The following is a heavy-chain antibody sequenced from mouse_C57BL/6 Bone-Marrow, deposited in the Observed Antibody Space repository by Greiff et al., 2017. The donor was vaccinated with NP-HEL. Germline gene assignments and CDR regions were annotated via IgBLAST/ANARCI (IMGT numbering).Heavy chain of an antibody. D-gene: IGHD2-4*01. V-gene: IGHV5-2*01. Sequence: EVQLVESGGGLVQPGESLKLSCESNEYEFPSHDMSWVRKTPEKRLELVAAINSDGGSTYYPDTMERRFIISRDNTKKTLYLQMSSLRSEDTAVYYCARRGSTMITTGSYWYFDVWGTGTTVTVSS. CDR2: INSDGGST. J-gene: IGHJ1*03. CDR1: EYEFPSHD. CDR3: ARRGSTMITTGSYWYFDV.